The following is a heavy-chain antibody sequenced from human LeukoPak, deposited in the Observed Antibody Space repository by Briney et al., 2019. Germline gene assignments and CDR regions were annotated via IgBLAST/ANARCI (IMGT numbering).Heavy chain of an antibody. J-gene: IGHJ3*01. Sequence: KPSETLSLTCTVSGGSISSYYWSWIRQPPGKGLEWIGYIYYSGSTYYNPSLRSRVTISVDTSKNQFSLKLSSVTAADTAVYYCARDGNWGQGTMVTVSS. D-gene: IGHD4-23*01. V-gene: IGHV4-59*12. CDR3: ARDGN. CDR1: GGSISSYY. CDR2: IYYSGST.